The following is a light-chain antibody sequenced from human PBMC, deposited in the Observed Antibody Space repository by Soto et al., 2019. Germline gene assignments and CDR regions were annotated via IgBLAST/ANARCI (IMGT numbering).Light chain of an antibody. CDR1: QTISSW. CDR2: KAS. J-gene: IGKJ1*01. V-gene: IGKV1-5*03. CDR3: QHYNSYSEA. Sequence: EIKTSQPPPTLPGPIGQRVTITRRASQTISSWLAWYQQKPGKAPKLLIYKASTLKSGVPSRFSGSGSGTEFTLTISSLQPDDFATYYCQHYNSYSEAFGQGTKVDIK.